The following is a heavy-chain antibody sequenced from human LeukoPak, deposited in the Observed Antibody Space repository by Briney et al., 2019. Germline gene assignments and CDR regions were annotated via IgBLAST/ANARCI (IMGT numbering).Heavy chain of an antibody. CDR2: ISSSSSYI. V-gene: IGHV3-21*01. D-gene: IGHD4-17*01. CDR1: GFTFSSYS. J-gene: IGHJ5*02. CDR3: AGGRYGDYPNWFDP. Sequence: GGSLRLSCAASGFTFSSYSMNWVRQAPGKGLEWVSSISSSSSYIHYADSVKGRFTISRDNAKNSLYLQMNSLRAEDTAVYYCAGGRYGDYPNWFDPWGQGTLVTVSS.